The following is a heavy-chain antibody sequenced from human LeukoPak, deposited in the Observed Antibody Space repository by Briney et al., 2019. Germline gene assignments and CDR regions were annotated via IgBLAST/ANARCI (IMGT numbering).Heavy chain of an antibody. D-gene: IGHD3-9*01. V-gene: IGHV5-10-1*01. CDR1: GFHFPSYL. CDR2: IDSSDSYT. J-gene: IGHJ3*02. Sequence: GGALEISFKGSGFHFPSYLIGRGRPSSGKGAGWMVRIDSSDSYTNYSPSFQGHVTISADKSISTAYLQWSSLKASDTAMYYCARHVSDILTGHAFDIWGQGTMVTVSS. CDR3: ARHVSDILTGHAFDI.